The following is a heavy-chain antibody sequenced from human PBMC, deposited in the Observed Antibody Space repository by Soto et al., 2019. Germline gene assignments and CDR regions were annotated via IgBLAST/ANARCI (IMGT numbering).Heavy chain of an antibody. CDR1: GFTFDDYA. CDR3: VKDSCSSTSCSGDY. V-gene: IGHV3-9*01. J-gene: IGHJ4*02. Sequence: EVQLVESGGGLVQPGRSLRLSCAASGFTFDDYAMHWVRQAPGKGLEWVSGISWNSVTMGYADSVKGRFTISRDNAKNSLFLQMNSLRAEDTALYYCVKDSCSSTSCSGDYWGQGTLVTVSS. D-gene: IGHD2-2*01. CDR2: ISWNSVTM.